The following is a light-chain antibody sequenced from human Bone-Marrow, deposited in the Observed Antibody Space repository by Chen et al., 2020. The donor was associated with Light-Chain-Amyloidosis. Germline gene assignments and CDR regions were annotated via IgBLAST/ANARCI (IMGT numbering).Light chain of an antibody. J-gene: IGLJ3*02. CDR1: NIGSTS. CDR2: DDS. V-gene: IGLV3-21*02. Sequence: SYVLTQPSSVSVAPGQTATIACGGNNIGSTSVHWYQQTPGQAPLLGVYDDSDRPSGIPERLSGSNPGNTATLTISRVEAGDETVYYCQVWDRSSDRPVFGGGTKLTVL. CDR3: QVWDRSSDRPV.